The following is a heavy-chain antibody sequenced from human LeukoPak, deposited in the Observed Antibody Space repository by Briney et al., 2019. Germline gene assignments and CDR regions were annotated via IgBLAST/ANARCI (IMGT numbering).Heavy chain of an antibody. CDR2: ISGSAYST. D-gene: IGHD1-26*01. CDR1: GFTFSSYA. V-gene: IGHV3-23*01. CDR3: AKETVGAPPIDY. Sequence: GGSLRLSCTASGFTFSSYAMSWVRQAPGKGLEWVSAISGSAYSTYYADSVKGHFTISRDNSKNTLYLQMNSLRAEDTAVYYCAKETVGAPPIDYWGQGTLVTVSS. J-gene: IGHJ4*02.